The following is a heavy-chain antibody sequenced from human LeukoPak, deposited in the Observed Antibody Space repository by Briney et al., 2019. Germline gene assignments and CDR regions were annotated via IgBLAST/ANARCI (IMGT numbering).Heavy chain of an antibody. Sequence: ASVKVSCKASGYTFTSYGISWVRQAPGQGLEWMGWISAYNGNTNYARKFQGRVIMTTDTSTSTAYMELRRMRSDDTAVYYCARDIGWMATIDYWGQGTLVTVSS. V-gene: IGHV1-18*01. CDR2: ISAYNGNT. D-gene: IGHD5-24*01. CDR3: ARDIGWMATIDY. J-gene: IGHJ4*02. CDR1: GYTFTSYG.